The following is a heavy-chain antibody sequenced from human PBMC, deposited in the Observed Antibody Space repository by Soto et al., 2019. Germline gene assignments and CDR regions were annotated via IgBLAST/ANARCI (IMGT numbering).Heavy chain of an antibody. V-gene: IGHV4-59*08. CDR3: ARRVDYGDYVQSWFDP. J-gene: IGHJ5*02. CDR2: IYYSGST. D-gene: IGHD4-17*01. CDR1: GGSISSYY. Sequence: SETLSLTCTVSGGSISSYYWSWIRQPPGKGLEWIGYIYYSGSTNYNPSLKSRVTISVDTSKNQFSLKLSSVTAADTAVYYCARRVDYGDYVQSWFDPWGQGTLVTVSS.